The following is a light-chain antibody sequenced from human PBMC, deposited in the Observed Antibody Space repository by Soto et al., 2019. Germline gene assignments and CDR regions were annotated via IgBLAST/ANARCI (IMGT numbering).Light chain of an antibody. CDR3: SSYTSSSTRV. CDR1: SSVVGGYNY. J-gene: IGLJ2*01. V-gene: IGLV2-14*01. CDR2: DVS. Sequence: QSVLTQPASVSGSPGQSITISCTGTSSVVGGYNYVSWYQQHPGKAPKLMIYDVSNRPSGVSNRFSGSKSGNTASLTISGLQAEDEADYYCSSYTSSSTRVFGGGTKATVL.